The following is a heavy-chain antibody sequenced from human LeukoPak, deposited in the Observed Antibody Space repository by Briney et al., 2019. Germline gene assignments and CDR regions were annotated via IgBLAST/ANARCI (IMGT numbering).Heavy chain of an antibody. CDR2: ISAYNGNT. V-gene: IGHV1-18*01. J-gene: IGHJ4*02. CDR1: GYTFTSYG. D-gene: IGHD3-10*01. CDR3: ARVNYYGSGKVDY. Sequence: ASLKVSCKAPGYTFTSYGISWVRQGPGQGLEWMGWISAYNGNTNYAQKLQGRVTMHTDPSTSTAYMELRSLRSDDTAVYYCARVNYYGSGKVDYWGQGTVVTVS.